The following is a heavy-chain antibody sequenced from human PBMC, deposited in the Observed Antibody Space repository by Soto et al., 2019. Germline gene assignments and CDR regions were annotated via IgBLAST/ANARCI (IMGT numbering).Heavy chain of an antibody. D-gene: IGHD4-17*01. CDR1: GGSISSSNW. CDR3: ASQHDYGGAHFDY. J-gene: IGHJ4*02. Sequence: PSETLSLTCAVSGGSISSSNWWSWVRQPPGKGLEWIGSIYYSGSTYYNPSLKSRVTISVDTSKNQFSLKLSSVTAADTAVYYFASQHDYGGAHFDYWGQGTL. CDR2: IYYSGST. V-gene: IGHV4-39*01.